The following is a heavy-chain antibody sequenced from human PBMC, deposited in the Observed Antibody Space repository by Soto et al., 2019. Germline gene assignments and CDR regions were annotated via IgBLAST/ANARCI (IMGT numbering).Heavy chain of an antibody. D-gene: IGHD3-9*01. CDR1: GGSISSGGYS. J-gene: IGHJ4*02. CDR3: ARGPVYDITQIDY. CDR2: IYHSGST. V-gene: IGHV4-30-2*01. Sequence: SETLSLTCAVSGGSISSGGYSWSWIRQPPGKGLEWIGYIYHSGSTYYNPSLRSRVTISIDRSKNQFSLKLSSVTAADTAVYYCARGPVYDITQIDYWGQGXLVTVSS.